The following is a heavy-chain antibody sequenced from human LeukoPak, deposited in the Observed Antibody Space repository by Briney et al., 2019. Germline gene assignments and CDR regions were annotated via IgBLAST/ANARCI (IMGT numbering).Heavy chain of an antibody. Sequence: GSSVKVSCKASGGTFSSYAISWVRQAPGQGLEWMGWMNPNSGNTGYAQKFQGRVTMTRNTSISTAYMELSSLRSEDTAVYYCARAHAATGYYYCYMDVWGKGTTVTISS. CDR1: GGTFSSYA. V-gene: IGHV1-8*02. D-gene: IGHD2-15*01. CDR3: ARAHAATGYYYCYMDV. CDR2: MNPNSGNT. J-gene: IGHJ6*03.